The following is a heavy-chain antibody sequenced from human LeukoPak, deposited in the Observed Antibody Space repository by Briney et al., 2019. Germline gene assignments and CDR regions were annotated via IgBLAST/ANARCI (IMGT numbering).Heavy chain of an antibody. Sequence: GGSLRLSCAASGFIFSSYWMSWVRQAPGKGLEWVANIKQDGSEKYYVDSVKGRFTISRDNAKNSLYLQMNSLRAEDTAVYYCARAPRYCSGGSCRSWGQGTLVTVSS. V-gene: IGHV3-7*01. CDR2: IKQDGSEK. CDR3: ARAPRYCSGGSCRS. J-gene: IGHJ4*02. CDR1: GFIFSSYW. D-gene: IGHD2-15*01.